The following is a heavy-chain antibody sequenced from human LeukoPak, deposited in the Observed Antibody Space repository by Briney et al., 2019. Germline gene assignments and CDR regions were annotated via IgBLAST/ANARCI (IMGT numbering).Heavy chain of an antibody. CDR2: IRYDGSKK. CDR1: GFTFSNYG. V-gene: IGHV3-30*02. J-gene: IGHJ4*02. Sequence: GGSLRLSCAASGFTFSNYGMHWVRQAPGKGLEWVALIRYDGSKKYYADSVKGRFTISRDNSKNTLYLQMNSLRAEDTAVYYCAREPDYWGQGTLVTVSS. CDR3: AREPDY.